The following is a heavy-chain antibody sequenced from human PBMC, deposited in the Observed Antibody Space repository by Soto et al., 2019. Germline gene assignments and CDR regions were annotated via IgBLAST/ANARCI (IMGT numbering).Heavy chain of an antibody. Sequence: ASVKVSCKASGYTFTSYAMHWVRQAPGQRLEWMGWINAGNGNTKYSQKFQGRVTITRDTSASTAYMELSSLRSEDTAVYYCAREGHLEWLFFWFDPWGQGTLVTVSA. D-gene: IGHD3-3*01. CDR1: GYTFTSYA. CDR3: AREGHLEWLFFWFDP. V-gene: IGHV1-3*01. CDR2: INAGNGNT. J-gene: IGHJ5*02.